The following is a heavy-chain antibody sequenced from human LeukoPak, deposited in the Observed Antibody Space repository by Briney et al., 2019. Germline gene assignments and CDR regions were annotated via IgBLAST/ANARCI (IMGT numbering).Heavy chain of an antibody. CDR2: IYYSGST. D-gene: IGHD3-16*01. V-gene: IGHV4-59*12. J-gene: IGHJ4*02. CDR1: GGSISSYY. Sequence: SETLSLTCTVSGGSISSYYWSWIRQPPGKGLEWIGYIYYSGSTNYNPSLKSRVTISVDTSKNQFSLKLISVTAADTAVYDCAGIMITFGGLMVMSSFASWGQGALAT. CDR3: AGIMITFGGLMVMSSFAS.